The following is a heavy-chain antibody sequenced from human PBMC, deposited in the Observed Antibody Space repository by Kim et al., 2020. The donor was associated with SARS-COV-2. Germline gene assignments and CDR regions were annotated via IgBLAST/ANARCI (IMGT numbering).Heavy chain of an antibody. CDR1: GFTFSSYA. D-gene: IGHD5-18*01. CDR3: ARDGEDTAMVGGWGYCYSCDMDG. CDR2: ISYDGSNK. J-gene: IGHJ6*03. Sequence: GGSLRLSCAASGFTFSSYAMHWVRQAPGKGLEWVAVISYDGSNKYYADSVKGRFTISRDNSKNTLYLQMNSLRAEDTAVYYCARDGEDTAMVGGWGYCYSCDMDGWGEGATVTVSS. V-gene: IGHV3-30*04.